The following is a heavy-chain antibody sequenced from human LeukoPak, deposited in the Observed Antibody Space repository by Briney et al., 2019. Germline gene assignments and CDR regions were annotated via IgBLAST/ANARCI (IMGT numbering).Heavy chain of an antibody. CDR2: IKSKTDGGTT. D-gene: IGHD3-22*01. V-gene: IGHV3-15*01. CDR3: TPTPDYDSKWGR. Sequence: GGSLRLSCAASGFTFSNAWMSWVRQAPGKGLEWVGRIKSKTDGGTTDYAAPVKGRFTISRDDSKNTLYLQMNSLKTVDTAVYYCTPTPDYDSKWGRWGQGTLVTVSS. J-gene: IGHJ4*02. CDR1: GFTFSNAW.